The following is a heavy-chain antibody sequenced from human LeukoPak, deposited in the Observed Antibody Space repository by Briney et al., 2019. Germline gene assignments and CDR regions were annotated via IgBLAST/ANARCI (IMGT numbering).Heavy chain of an antibody. CDR3: TRQQWLVPGAGYWYFDL. D-gene: IGHD6-19*01. CDR1: GFTFSDYY. V-gene: IGHV3-11*01. J-gene: IGHJ2*01. CDR2: ISDSGSTI. Sequence: KTGGSLRLSCAASGFTFSDYYMTWIRQAPGKGLEWVSYISDSGSTIYYADSVKGRFTISRDNAKNSLYLQMNSLRAEDTAVYYCTRQQWLVPGAGYWYFDLWGRGTLVTVSS.